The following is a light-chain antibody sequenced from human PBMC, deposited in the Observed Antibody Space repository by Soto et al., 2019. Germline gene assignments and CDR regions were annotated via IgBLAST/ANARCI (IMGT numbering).Light chain of an antibody. V-gene: IGLV2-11*01. Sequence: QSVLTQPRSVSGSPGQSVTISCTRTSSDVGGYNYVSWYQQHPGKAPKLMIYDVSKRPSGVPDRFSGSKSGNTASLTISGLQAEDEADYYCCSYAGSYVVFGTGTKVTVL. CDR1: SSDVGGYNY. J-gene: IGLJ1*01. CDR3: CSYAGSYVV. CDR2: DVS.